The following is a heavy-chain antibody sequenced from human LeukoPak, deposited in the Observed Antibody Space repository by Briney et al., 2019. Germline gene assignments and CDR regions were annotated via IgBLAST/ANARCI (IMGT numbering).Heavy chain of an antibody. D-gene: IGHD3-10*01. V-gene: IGHV3-23*01. Sequence: GGSLRLSCAASGFTFSSYAMSWVRQAPGKGLEWVSAISCSGGSTYYADSVKGRFTISRDNSKNTLYLQMNSLRSDDTAVYYCARWRFGDRYGMDVWGQGTTVTVSS. J-gene: IGHJ6*02. CDR1: GFTFSSYA. CDR2: ISCSGGST. CDR3: ARWRFGDRYGMDV.